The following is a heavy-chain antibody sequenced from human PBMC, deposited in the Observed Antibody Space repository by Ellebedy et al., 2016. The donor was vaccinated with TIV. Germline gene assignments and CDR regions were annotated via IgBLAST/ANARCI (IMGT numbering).Heavy chain of an antibody. CDR1: RFSFSNDA. CDR3: ARGGLNYFDY. Sequence: GESLKISXAASRFSFSNDAMSWVRQAPGKGLEWVSAITGGVASTYYADSVKGWFTISRDSSRTTLYLQMNSLRAEDTAVYYCARGGLNYFDYWGQGTLVTVSS. CDR2: ITGGVAST. J-gene: IGHJ4*02. D-gene: IGHD5-12*01. V-gene: IGHV3-23*01.